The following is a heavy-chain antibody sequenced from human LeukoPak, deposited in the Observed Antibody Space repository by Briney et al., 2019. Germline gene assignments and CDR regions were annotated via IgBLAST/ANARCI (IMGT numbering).Heavy chain of an antibody. CDR3: ARESEGVVVVPAATYGMDV. CDR1: GGTFSSYA. D-gene: IGHD2-2*01. CDR2: IIPIFGTA. V-gene: IGHV1-69*13. J-gene: IGHJ6*02. Sequence: SVKVSCKASGGTFSSYAISWVRQAPGQGLEWMGWIIPIFGTANYAQKFQGRVTITADESTSTAYMELSSLRSEDTAVYYCARESEGVVVVPAATYGMDVWGQGTTVTVSS.